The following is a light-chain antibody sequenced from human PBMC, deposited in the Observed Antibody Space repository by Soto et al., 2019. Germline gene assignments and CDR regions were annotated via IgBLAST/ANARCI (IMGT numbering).Light chain of an antibody. CDR2: GAS. Sequence: ETVMTQSPATLSVSPGERVTLSCRASQSVSSKLAWYQQKRGQAPRLLTYGASTGATGIPARFSGSGSGTEFTLTISSLQSEDFAVYYCQQYNNWPWTFGQGTKVEIK. CDR1: QSVSSK. CDR3: QQYNNWPWT. J-gene: IGKJ1*01. V-gene: IGKV3-15*01.